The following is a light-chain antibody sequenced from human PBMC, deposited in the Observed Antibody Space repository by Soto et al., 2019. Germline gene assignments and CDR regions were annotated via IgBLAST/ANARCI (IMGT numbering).Light chain of an antibody. CDR3: QQYGSLPKP. CDR2: GAS. Sequence: IRVSHSPAALSVSKEDRVTITCRASQSIDIKLAWYQQKPGKAPRLVIYGASSRDTGIPDRFRGSGSGTDFTLTIISLQPEDFAGYYCQQYGSLPKPFGQGTKVDI. J-gene: IGKJ1*01. V-gene: IGKV3D-15*02. CDR1: QSIDIK.